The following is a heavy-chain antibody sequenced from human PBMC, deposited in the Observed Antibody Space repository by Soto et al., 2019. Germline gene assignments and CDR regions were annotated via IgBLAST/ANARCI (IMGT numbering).Heavy chain of an antibody. CDR1: GYTLTELS. V-gene: IGHV1-24*01. D-gene: IGHD3-3*01. CDR2: FDPEDGET. CDR3: ATERMLSYDFCSGFGWFDP. J-gene: IGHJ5*02. Sequence: GASVKVSCKVSGYTLTELSMHWVRQAPGKGLEWMGGFDPEDGETIYAQKFQGRVTMTEDTSTDTAYMELSSLRSEDTAVYYCATERMLSYDFCSGFGWFDPWGQGTLVTVSS.